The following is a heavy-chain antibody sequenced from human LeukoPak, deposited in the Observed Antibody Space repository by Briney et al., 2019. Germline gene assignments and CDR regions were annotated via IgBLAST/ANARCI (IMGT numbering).Heavy chain of an antibody. CDR1: GGSISSGYY. CDR2: IYHSGST. J-gene: IGHJ3*02. Sequence: SETLSLTCTVSGGSISSGYYWGWIRQPPGKGLEWIGSIYHSGSTYYNPSLKSRVTISIDTSKNQFSLKLSSVTAADTAVYYCALWGVRGSFDIWGQGTMVTVSS. D-gene: IGHD2-21*01. V-gene: IGHV4-38-2*02. CDR3: ALWGVRGSFDI.